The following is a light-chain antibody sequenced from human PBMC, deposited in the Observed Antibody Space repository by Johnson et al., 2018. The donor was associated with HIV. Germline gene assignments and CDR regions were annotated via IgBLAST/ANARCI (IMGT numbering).Light chain of an antibody. V-gene: IGLV1-51*02. J-gene: IGLJ1*01. CDR3: GTWDNSLSTGAV. CDR2: ETN. CDR1: TCDIGNNY. Sequence: QSMLTQPPSVSAAPGQKVTISCSGTTCDIGNNYVSWYQQLPGTAPTLLIYETNKRPSGIPARFSGSKSGTSATLGIAGLQTGDEADYYCGTWDNSLSTGAVFGTATKVTVL.